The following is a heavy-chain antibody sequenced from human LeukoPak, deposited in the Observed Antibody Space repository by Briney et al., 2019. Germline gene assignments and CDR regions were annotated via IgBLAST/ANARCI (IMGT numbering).Heavy chain of an antibody. CDR1: GDSVSSNSAA. D-gene: IGHD6-13*01. CDR3: ARITRSSWDY. CDR2: TYYRSKWYN. J-gene: IGHJ4*02. Sequence: SQTLSLTCAISGDSVSSNSAAWNWIRQSPSRGLEWLGRTYYRSKWYNDYAVSVKSRITINPDTSKNQFSLKLSSVTAADTAVYYCARITRSSWDYWGQGTLVTVSS. V-gene: IGHV6-1*01.